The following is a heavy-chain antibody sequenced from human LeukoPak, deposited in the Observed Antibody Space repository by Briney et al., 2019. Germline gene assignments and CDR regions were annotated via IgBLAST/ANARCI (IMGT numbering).Heavy chain of an antibody. CDR2: IIPVFGTT. V-gene: IGHV1-69*06. CDR3: ARCSPGDSSNFYAVLQY. CDR1: GGTFSSYA. D-gene: IGHD3-22*01. Sequence: SVKVSCKASGGTFSSYAVSWVRLTPGQGLEWLGGIIPVFGTTTYAQKFQAKVTMTADKSTNTAYLEISSLTSDDTAVYYCARCSPGDSSNFYAVLQYWGQGTQVTVST. J-gene: IGHJ4*02.